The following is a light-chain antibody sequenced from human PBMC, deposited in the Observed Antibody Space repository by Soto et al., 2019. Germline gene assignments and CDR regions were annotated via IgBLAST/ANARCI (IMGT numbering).Light chain of an antibody. CDR2: GAS. CDR1: QSVSSSY. CDR3: HHYDSSPLT. Sequence: EIVLTQSPGTLSLSPGERATLSCRASQSVSSSYLAWYQQKPGQATRLLIYGASSRATGIPDRFSGSGSGTDFTLTISRLEPEDYALSSCHHYDSSPLTFGGGTKVEIK. V-gene: IGKV3-20*01. J-gene: IGKJ4*01.